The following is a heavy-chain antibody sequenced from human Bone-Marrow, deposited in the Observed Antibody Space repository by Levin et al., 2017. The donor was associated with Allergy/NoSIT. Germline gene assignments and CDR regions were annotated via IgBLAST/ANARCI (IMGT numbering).Heavy chain of an antibody. D-gene: IGHD3-10*01. V-gene: IGHV1-2*04. CDR2: INPNSGGT. Sequence: PGESLKISCKASGYTFTGYYMHWVRQAPGQGLEWMGWINPNSGGTNYAQKFQGWVTMTRDTSISTAYMELSRLRSDDTAVYYCARVVTMVRGGWFDPWGQGTLVTVSS. CDR3: ARVVTMVRGGWFDP. CDR1: GYTFTGYY. J-gene: IGHJ5*02.